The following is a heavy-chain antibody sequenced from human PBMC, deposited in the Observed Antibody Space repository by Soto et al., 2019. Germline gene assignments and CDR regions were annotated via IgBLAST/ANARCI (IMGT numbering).Heavy chain of an antibody. V-gene: IGHV3-23*01. D-gene: IGHD6-13*01. CDR3: ARSLFIASTDTEPFGS. CDR1: GFTFSSYA. CDR2: ISGGGNDR. Sequence: EVQLLESGGGLVQPGGSLTLSCAASGFTFSSYAMSWVRQAPGKGLEWVSAISGGGNDRFYADSVRGRFTISRDNSRNTLYLHMNSLRAEDTAVHYCARSLFIASTDTEPFGSWGQGTLVTVSS. J-gene: IGHJ4*02.